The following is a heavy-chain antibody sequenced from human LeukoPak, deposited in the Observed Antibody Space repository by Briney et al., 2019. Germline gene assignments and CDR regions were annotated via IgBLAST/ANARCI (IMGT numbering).Heavy chain of an antibody. CDR2: IYYSGST. Sequence: PSETLSLTCTVSGGSISSSSYYWGWIRQPPGKGLEWIGSIYYSGSTYYNPSLKSRVTISVDTSKNQFSLKLSSVTAADTAVYYCARARYDFWSGSGFDPWGQGTLVTVSS. CDR3: ARARYDFWSGSGFDP. V-gene: IGHV4-39*07. J-gene: IGHJ5*02. D-gene: IGHD3-3*01. CDR1: GGSISSSSYY.